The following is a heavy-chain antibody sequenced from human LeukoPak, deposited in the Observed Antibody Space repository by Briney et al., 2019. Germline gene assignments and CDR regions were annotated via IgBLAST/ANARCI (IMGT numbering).Heavy chain of an antibody. CDR1: GFTFSSYA. Sequence: GSLRLSCAASGFTFSSYAMSWVRQAPGKGLEWVSAISGSGGSTYYADSVKGRFTISRDNSKNTLYLQMNSLRAEDTAVYYCAKVRDSSGSPPALDYWGQGTLVTVSS. V-gene: IGHV3-23*01. CDR2: ISGSGGST. D-gene: IGHD3-22*01. CDR3: AKVRDSSGSPPALDY. J-gene: IGHJ4*02.